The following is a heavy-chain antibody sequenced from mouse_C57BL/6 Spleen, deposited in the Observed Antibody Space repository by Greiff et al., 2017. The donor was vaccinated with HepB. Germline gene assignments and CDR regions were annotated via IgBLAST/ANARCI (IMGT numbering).Heavy chain of an antibody. J-gene: IGHJ4*01. CDR1: GFTFSDYG. D-gene: IGHD1-1*01. Sequence: EVKLVESGGGLVKPGGSLKLSCAASGFTFSDYGMHWVRQAPEKGLEWVAYISSGSSTIYYADTVKGRFTISRDNAKNTLFLQMTSLRSEDTAMYYCARTTDYAMDYWGQGTSVTVSS. CDR2: ISSGSSTI. CDR3: ARTTDYAMDY. V-gene: IGHV5-17*01.